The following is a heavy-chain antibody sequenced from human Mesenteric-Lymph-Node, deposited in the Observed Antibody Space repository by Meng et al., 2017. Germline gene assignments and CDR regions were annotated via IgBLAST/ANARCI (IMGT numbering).Heavy chain of an antibody. CDR3: GKVDPITAHTSGWYGVDY. CDR2: ISGSGGDT. J-gene: IGHJ4*02. Sequence: GESLKISCAASGFTFSSYEMNWVRQAPGKGLEWISDISGSGGDTYYADSVKGRFIISRDNSKNTLHLQMNSLRAEDTATYYCGKVDPITAHTSGWYGVDYWGQGTLVTVSS. CDR1: GFTFSSYE. D-gene: IGHD6-13*01. V-gene: IGHV3-23*01.